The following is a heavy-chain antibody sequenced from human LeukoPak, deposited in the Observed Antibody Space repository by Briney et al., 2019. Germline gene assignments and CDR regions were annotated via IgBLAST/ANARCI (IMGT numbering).Heavy chain of an antibody. CDR1: GFTVSSNY. CDR3: VKDKYPVVVAATLDY. CDR2: IYSDGSS. Sequence: GGSLRLSCAASGFTVSSNYMTWVRQAPGKGLEWVSVIYSDGSSYYADSVKGRFTVSRDNSKNMLYLQMNSLRAEDTAVYYCVKDKYPVVVAATLDYWGQGILVTVSS. J-gene: IGHJ4*02. D-gene: IGHD2-15*01. V-gene: IGHV3-53*05.